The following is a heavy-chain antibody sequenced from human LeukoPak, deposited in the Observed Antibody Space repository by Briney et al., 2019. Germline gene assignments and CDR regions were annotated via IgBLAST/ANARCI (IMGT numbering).Heavy chain of an antibody. J-gene: IGHJ4*02. CDR3: ARVYCSSTSCYAPYFDY. Sequence: KPSETLSLTCTVSGGSISSYYWSWIRQPPGKGLEWIGYIYYSGSTNYNPSLKSRVTISVDTSKNQFSLKLSYVTAADTAVYYCARVYCSSTSCYAPYFDYWGQGTLVTVSS. D-gene: IGHD2-2*01. CDR1: GGSISSYY. CDR2: IYYSGST. V-gene: IGHV4-59*01.